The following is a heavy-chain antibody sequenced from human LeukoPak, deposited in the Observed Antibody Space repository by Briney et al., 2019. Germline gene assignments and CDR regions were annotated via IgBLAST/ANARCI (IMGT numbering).Heavy chain of an antibody. D-gene: IGHD2-21*02. J-gene: IGHJ4*02. V-gene: IGHV3-48*04. CDR2: ISSSSSTI. CDR3: ARDGSRGNLVTAPDY. Sequence: GGSLRLSCAASGFTFSSYSMNWVRQAPGKGLEWVSYISSSSSTIYCADSVKGRFTISRDNAKNSLYLQMNSLRAEDTAVYYCARDGSRGNLVTAPDYWGQGTLVTVSS. CDR1: GFTFSSYS.